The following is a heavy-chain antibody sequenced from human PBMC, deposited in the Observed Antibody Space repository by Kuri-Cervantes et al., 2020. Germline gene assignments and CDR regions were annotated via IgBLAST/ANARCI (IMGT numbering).Heavy chain of an antibody. CDR1: GGSISSSSYY. J-gene: IGHJ4*02. CDR2: IYYSGCT. D-gene: IGHD1-14*01. CDR3: ARHKGTYRGLDY. Sequence: GSLRPSCTVSGGSISSSSYYWGWIRQPPGKGLEWIGSIYYSGCTYYNPSLKSRVTISVDTSKNQFSLKLSSVTAADTAVYYCARHKGTYRGLDYWGQGTLVTVSS. V-gene: IGHV4-39*01.